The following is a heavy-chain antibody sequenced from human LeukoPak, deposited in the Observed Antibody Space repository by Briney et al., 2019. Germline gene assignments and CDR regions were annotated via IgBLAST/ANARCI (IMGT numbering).Heavy chain of an antibody. V-gene: IGHV4-39*07. CDR2: IYYSGST. Sequence: SETLSLTCTVSGGSISSSSYYWGWIRQPPGKGLEWIGSIYYSGSTYYNPSLKSRVTISVDTSKNQFSLKLSSVTAADTAVYYCARGDSELAPDYWGQGTLVTVSS. CDR1: GGSISSSSYY. D-gene: IGHD1-7*01. J-gene: IGHJ4*02. CDR3: ARGDSELAPDY.